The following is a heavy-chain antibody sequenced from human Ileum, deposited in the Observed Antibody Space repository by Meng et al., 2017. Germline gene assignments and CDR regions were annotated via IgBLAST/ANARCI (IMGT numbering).Heavy chain of an antibody. J-gene: IGHJ4*02. CDR3: ARDHWGSLDY. CDR1: GAPVSRKKAG. D-gene: IGHD7-27*01. V-gene: IGHV4-61*01. Sequence: QGCAPRPVRPSGPPSLPCTVSGAPVSRKKAGWCWIRQPPGKGLEWIGYGSTNHNPSLKSRVTISVDTSKNQFFLTLNSVTAADTAIYYCARDHWGSLDYWGQGILVTVSS. CDR2: GST.